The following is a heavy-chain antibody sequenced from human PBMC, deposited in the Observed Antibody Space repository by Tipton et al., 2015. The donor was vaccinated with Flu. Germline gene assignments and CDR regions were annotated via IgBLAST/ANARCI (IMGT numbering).Heavy chain of an antibody. CDR2: IYSGST. Sequence: TLSLTCTVSGGSITSSSHYWGWIRQSPGKGLEWIGNIYSGSTYYNPSLESRVSVSLHTSKNQLSLELTSMTAADTAVYYCVRGLLFRGWFDPWGQGTLVTVYS. CDR3: VRGLLFRGWFDP. J-gene: IGHJ5*02. CDR1: GGSITSSSHY. D-gene: IGHD3-10*01. V-gene: IGHV4-39*07.